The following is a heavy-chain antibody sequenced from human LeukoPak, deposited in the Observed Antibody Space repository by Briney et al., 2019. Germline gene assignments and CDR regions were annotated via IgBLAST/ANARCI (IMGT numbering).Heavy chain of an antibody. D-gene: IGHD3-3*01. V-gene: IGHV3-23*01. Sequence: PGGSLRLSCSASGFTYTDYSMSWVRQVPGKGLEWVSGISSTGEYKYYADSVKGRFTISRDNSNDMVFLQMNSLRAEDTAIYYCVKDRPFGTCKPMDAWGKGTT. J-gene: IGHJ6*04. CDR2: ISSTGEYK. CDR3: VKDRPFGTCKPMDA. CDR1: GFTYTDYS.